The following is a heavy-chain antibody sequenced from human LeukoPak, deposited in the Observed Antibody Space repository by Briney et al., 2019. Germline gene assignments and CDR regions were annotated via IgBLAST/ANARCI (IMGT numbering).Heavy chain of an antibody. CDR2: INPNSGGT. Sequence: ASVKVSCKASGYTFTDYYMHWVRQAPGQGLEWMGWINPNSGGTNYAQKFQGRVTMTRDTSISTAYMELSRLRSDDTAVYYCARERRPMVRGANDAFDIWGQGTMVTVSS. CDR3: ARERRPMVRGANDAFDI. CDR1: GYTFTDYY. V-gene: IGHV1-2*02. D-gene: IGHD3-10*01. J-gene: IGHJ3*02.